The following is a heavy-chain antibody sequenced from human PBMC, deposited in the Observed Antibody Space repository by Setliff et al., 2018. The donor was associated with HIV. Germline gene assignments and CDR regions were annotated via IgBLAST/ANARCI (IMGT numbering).Heavy chain of an antibody. V-gene: IGHV4-39*02. J-gene: IGHJ4*02. Sequence: SETLSLTCTVSGDSISSGGYYWSWIRQLPGKGLEWIGYIYYTGFAYYNPSLKSRVTISLDTSKTHFFLNLTSVTDADTAVYFCTREGRGDPAMATTRIDYWGQGKLVTVSS. D-gene: IGHD1-1*01. CDR1: GDSISSGGYY. CDR2: IYYTGFA. CDR3: TREGRGDPAMATTRIDY.